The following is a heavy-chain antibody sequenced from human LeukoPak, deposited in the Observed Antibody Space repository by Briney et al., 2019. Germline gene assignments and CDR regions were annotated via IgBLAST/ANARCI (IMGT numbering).Heavy chain of an antibody. J-gene: IGHJ4*02. CDR3: ARHPFATPFDY. CDR2: VYYSGDT. D-gene: IGHD2-15*01. CDR1: GDSVSGVY. V-gene: IGHV4-59*08. Sequence: PSETLSLTCTVSGDSVSGVYRSWIRQPPGKGLEWIGYVYYSGDTNYNPSLKSRVTMSLDTSKNQVSLRLSSVTVADTAVYYCARHPFATPFDYWGRGTLLTVSS.